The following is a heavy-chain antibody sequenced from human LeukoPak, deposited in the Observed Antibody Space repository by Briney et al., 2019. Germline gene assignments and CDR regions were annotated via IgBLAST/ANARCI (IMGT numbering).Heavy chain of an antibody. V-gene: IGHV3-21*01. CDR1: GFTFSSYS. D-gene: IGHD1-14*01. CDR3: AKDAAETAPFDY. J-gene: IGHJ4*02. Sequence: GGSLRLSCAASGFTFSSYSMNWVRQAPGKGLEWVSSISSSSSYIYYADSVKGRFTISRDNSKNTLYLQMNSLRAEDTAVYYCAKDAAETAPFDYWGQGTLVTVSS. CDR2: ISSSSSYI.